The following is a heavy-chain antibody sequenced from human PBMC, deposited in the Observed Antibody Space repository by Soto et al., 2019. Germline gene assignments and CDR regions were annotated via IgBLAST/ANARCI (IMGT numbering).Heavy chain of an antibody. CDR3: ARPGDSGYDYLRQSFDY. CDR2: IIPIFGTA. J-gene: IGHJ4*02. D-gene: IGHD5-12*01. V-gene: IGHV1-69*01. Sequence: QVQLVQSGAEVKKPGSSVKVSCKASGGTFSSYAISWVRQAPGQGLEWMGGIIPIFGTANYAQKFQGRVTITADESTSTAYMELRSLRSEDTAVYYCARPGDSGYDYLRQSFDYWGQGTLVTVSS. CDR1: GGTFSSYA.